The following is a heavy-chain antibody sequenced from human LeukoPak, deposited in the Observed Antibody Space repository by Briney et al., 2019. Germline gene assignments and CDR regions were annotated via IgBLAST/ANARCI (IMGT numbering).Heavy chain of an antibody. CDR1: GGSISSYY. CDR3: AAVVPAAIGWFDP. V-gene: IGHV4-59*01. Sequence: SETLSLTCTVSGGSISSYYWSWIRQPPGKGLEWIGYIYYSGSTNYNPSLKRRVTISVDTSKNQFSLKLSSVTAADTAVYYCAAVVPAAIGWFDPWGQGTLVTVSS. J-gene: IGHJ5*02. CDR2: IYYSGST. D-gene: IGHD2-2*01.